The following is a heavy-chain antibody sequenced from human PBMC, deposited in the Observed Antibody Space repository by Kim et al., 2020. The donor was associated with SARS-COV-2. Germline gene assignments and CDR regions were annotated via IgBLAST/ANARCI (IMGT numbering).Heavy chain of an antibody. CDR3: ARGIAVAGRAGWGPRYDY. D-gene: IGHD6-19*01. Sequence: SETLSLTCTVSGGSISSGSYYWSWIRQPAGKGLEWIGRIYTSGSTNYNPSLKSRVTISVDTSKNQFSLKLSSVTAADTAVYYCARGIAVAGRAGWGPRYDYWGQGTLVTVSS. J-gene: IGHJ4*02. CDR1: GGSISSGSYY. V-gene: IGHV4-61*02. CDR2: IYTSGST.